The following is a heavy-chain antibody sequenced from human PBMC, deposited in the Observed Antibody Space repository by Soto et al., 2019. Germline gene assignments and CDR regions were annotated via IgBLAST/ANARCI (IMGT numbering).Heavy chain of an antibody. CDR3: ARYRGSGSYVGPPYYFDY. J-gene: IGHJ4*02. CDR1: GGSISSYY. CDR2: IYYSGST. D-gene: IGHD3-10*01. Sequence: SETLSLTCTVSGGSISSYYWSWIRQPPGKGLEWIGYIYYSGSTNYNPSLKSRGTISVDTSKNQFSLKLSSVTAADTAVYYCARYRGSGSYVGPPYYFDYWGQGTLVTVSS. V-gene: IGHV4-59*01.